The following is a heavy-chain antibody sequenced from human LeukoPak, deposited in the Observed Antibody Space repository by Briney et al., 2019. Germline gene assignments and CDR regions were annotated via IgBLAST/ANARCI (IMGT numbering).Heavy chain of an antibody. CDR3: ARDLMGTD. Sequence: PGRSLRLSCAASGFTFSSYAMHWVRQAPGKGLEWVSVICSGGSTYYADSVKGRFTISRDNSKNTLYLQMNSLRAEDTAVYYCARDLMGTDWGQGTLVTVSS. V-gene: IGHV3-66*01. J-gene: IGHJ4*02. D-gene: IGHD2-8*01. CDR1: GFTFSSYA. CDR2: ICSGGST.